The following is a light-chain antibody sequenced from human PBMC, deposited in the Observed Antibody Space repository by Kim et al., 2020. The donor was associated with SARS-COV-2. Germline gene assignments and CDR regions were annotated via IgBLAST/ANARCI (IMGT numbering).Light chain of an antibody. CDR2: GNS. CDR3: QSYDSSLRGV. CDR1: GSNIGAGYD. Sequence: GRMITCSCTGSGSNIGAGYDVHWYQQLPGTAPKLLIYGNSNRPSGVPDRFSGSKSGTSASLAITGLQAEDEADYYCQSYDSSLRGVFGGGTQLTVL. V-gene: IGLV1-40*01. J-gene: IGLJ3*02.